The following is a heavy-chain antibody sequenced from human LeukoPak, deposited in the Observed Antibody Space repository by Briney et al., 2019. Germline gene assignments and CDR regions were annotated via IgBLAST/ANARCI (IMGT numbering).Heavy chain of an antibody. D-gene: IGHD1-26*01. Sequence: GGSLRLSCAASGFIFTNYFMSWVRQAPGKGLEWVAGISYDGRNKDYADSVKGRFTISRDNSKNTLYLQMSGLRTEDTSMYYCANGASAGYGATVFSGPGYWGQGTLVTVSS. J-gene: IGHJ4*02. CDR2: ISYDGRNK. V-gene: IGHV3-30*18. CDR1: GFIFTNYF. CDR3: ANGASAGYGATVFSGPGY.